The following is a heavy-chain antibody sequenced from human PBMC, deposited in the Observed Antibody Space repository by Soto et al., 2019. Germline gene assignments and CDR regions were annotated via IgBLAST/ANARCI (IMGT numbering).Heavy chain of an antibody. D-gene: IGHD2-15*01. J-gene: IGHJ6*03. Sequence: GGSLRLSCATSGFTFSGSGIHWVRQASGKGLEWVGRVRNKANRYGTAYAASVKGRFTISRDDSKNTAYLQMNSLKAEDTAVYYCTLTQGESYSYYMDVWGKGTTVTVSS. CDR3: TLTQGESYSYYMDV. V-gene: IGHV3-73*01. CDR2: VRNKANRYGT. CDR1: GFTFSGSG.